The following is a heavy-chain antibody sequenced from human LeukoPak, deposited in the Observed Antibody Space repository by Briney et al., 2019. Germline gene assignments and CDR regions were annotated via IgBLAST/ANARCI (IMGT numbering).Heavy chain of an antibody. J-gene: IGHJ4*02. Sequence: GGSLRLSCAASGFTFDDYAMHWVRQAPGKGLEWVSGISWNSGSIGYADSVKGRFTISRDNAKNSLYLQMNSLRAEDTALYYCAKSRAHYYDSSPDCWGQGTLVTVSS. CDR2: ISWNSGSI. CDR1: GFTFDDYA. CDR3: AKSRAHYYDSSPDC. V-gene: IGHV3-9*01. D-gene: IGHD3-22*01.